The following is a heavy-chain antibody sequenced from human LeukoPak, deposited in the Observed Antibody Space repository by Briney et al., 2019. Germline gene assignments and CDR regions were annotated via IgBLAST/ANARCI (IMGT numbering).Heavy chain of an antibody. D-gene: IGHD3-3*01. CDR2: ISGSGGST. Sequence: GGSLRLSCAASGFTFSSYAMSWVRQAPGKGLEWVSAISGSGGSTYYADSVKGRFTISRDNSKNTLYLQMNSLRAADTAVYYCARKRLRFLVNWFDPWGQRTLVTVSS. J-gene: IGHJ5*02. V-gene: IGHV3-23*01. CDR1: GFTFSSYA. CDR3: ARKRLRFLVNWFDP.